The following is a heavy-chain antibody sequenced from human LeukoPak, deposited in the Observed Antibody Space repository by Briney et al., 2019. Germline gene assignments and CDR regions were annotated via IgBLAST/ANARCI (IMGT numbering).Heavy chain of an antibody. V-gene: IGHV4-59*01. CDR2: IYYSGST. J-gene: IGHJ4*02. D-gene: IGHD4-17*01. CDR3: ATFDYGARQTFDY. CDR1: GGSISSYY. Sequence: SETLSLTCTVSGGSISSYYWSWIRQPPGKGLEWIGYIYYSGSTNYNPSLKSRVTISVDTSKNQFSLKLSSVTAADTAVYYCATFDYGARQTFDYWGQGTLVTVSS.